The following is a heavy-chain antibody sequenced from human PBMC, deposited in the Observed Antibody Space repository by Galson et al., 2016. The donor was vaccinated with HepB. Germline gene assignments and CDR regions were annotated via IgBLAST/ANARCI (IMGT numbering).Heavy chain of an antibody. V-gene: IGHV3-7*03. J-gene: IGHJ5*02. CDR1: GFSFSRYW. CDR3: ARENFWKLDQ. Sequence: SLRLSCAASGFSFSRYWMAWVRQAPGKGLEWVGNIRADGTANDYVGSVKGRFTMSRDNAQKSLFLQMTGLRVEDTAVYYCARENFWKLDQWGQGTLVTVSS. CDR2: IRADGTAN. D-gene: IGHD3-3*01.